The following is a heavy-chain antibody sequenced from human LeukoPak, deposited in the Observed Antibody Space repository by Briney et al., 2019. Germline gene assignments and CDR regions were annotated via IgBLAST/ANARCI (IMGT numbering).Heavy chain of an antibody. CDR1: GFTVSSNY. D-gene: IGHD6-19*01. J-gene: IGHJ5*02. Sequence: GGSLRLSCAASGFTVSSNYMSWVRQAPGKGVEWVSVIYSGGSTYYADSVKGRFTISRDNSKNTLYLQMNSLRAEDTAVYYCARDRGPYSSGFNWFDPWGQGTLVTVSS. CDR3: ARDRGPYSSGFNWFDP. CDR2: IYSGGST. V-gene: IGHV3-66*01.